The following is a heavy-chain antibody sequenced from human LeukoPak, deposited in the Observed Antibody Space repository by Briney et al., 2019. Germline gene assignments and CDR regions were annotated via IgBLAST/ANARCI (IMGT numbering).Heavy chain of an antibody. CDR1: GGSISSGGYY. CDR3: ARVRIYSSSWYPDAFDI. D-gene: IGHD6-13*01. Sequence: SETLSLTCTVSGGSISSGGYYWSWIRQHPGKGLEWIGYIYYSGSTYYNPSLKSRVTISVDTSKNQFSLKLSSVTAADTAVYYCARVRIYSSSWYPDAFDIWGQGTMVTVSS. J-gene: IGHJ3*02. CDR2: IYYSGST. V-gene: IGHV4-31*03.